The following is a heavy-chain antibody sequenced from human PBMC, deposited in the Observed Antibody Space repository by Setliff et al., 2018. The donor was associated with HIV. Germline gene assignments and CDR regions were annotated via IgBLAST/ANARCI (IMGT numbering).Heavy chain of an antibody. CDR2: IYTSGST. V-gene: IGHV4-4*07. Sequence: ASETLSLTCTVSGGSISSYYWSWIRQPAGKGLEWIGRIYTSGSTNYNPSLKSRVTMSVDTSNNQFSLSLRSVTAADTAIYYCARSIHGGGSEPFDTWGQGILVTVSS. D-gene: IGHD3-10*01. J-gene: IGHJ5*02. CDR3: ARSIHGGGSEPFDT. CDR1: GGSISSYY.